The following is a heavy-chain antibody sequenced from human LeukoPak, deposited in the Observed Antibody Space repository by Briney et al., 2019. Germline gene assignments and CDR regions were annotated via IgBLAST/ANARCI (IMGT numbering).Heavy chain of an antibody. CDR2: IYTSGST. V-gene: IGHV4-61*02. CDR1: GGSISSGSYY. Sequence: SSETLSLTCTVSGGSISSGSYYWSWIRQPAGKGLEWIGRIYTSGSTNYNPSLKSRVTISVDTSKNQFSLKLSSVTAADTAVYYCARDHGRLVAFDIWGQGTMVTVSS. CDR3: ARDHGRLVAFDI. J-gene: IGHJ3*02. D-gene: IGHD1-14*01.